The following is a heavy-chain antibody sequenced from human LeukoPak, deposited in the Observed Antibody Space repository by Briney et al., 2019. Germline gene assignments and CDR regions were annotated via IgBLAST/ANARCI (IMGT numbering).Heavy chain of an antibody. J-gene: IGHJ2*01. Sequence: NPSETLSLTCTVSGDSISSYFWSWMRQPPGKGLEWIAYINYSGSTNSNPSLKSRVTISVDTSKDEFSLRLGSVTAADTAVYYCARRALDNWYFDAWGRGTLVTVSS. CDR2: INYSGST. D-gene: IGHD4/OR15-4a*01. CDR3: ARRALDNWYFDA. CDR1: GDSISSYF. V-gene: IGHV4-59*08.